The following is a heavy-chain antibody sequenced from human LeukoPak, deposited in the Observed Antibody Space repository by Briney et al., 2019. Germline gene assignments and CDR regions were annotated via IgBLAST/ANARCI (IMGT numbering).Heavy chain of an antibody. D-gene: IGHD3-10*01. CDR3: ARDGGSSYFDY. Sequence: SETLSLTCTVSGGSISSYYWSWIRQPPGKGLEWIGYIYYSGSTNYNPSLKSRVTISVDTSKNQFSLKLSSVTAADTAVYYCARDGGSSYFDYWGQGTLVTVS. J-gene: IGHJ4*02. CDR1: GGSISSYY. CDR2: IYYSGST. V-gene: IGHV4-59*01.